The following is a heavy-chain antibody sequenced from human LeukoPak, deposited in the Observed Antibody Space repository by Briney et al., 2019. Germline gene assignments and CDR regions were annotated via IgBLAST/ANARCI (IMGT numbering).Heavy chain of an antibody. CDR1: GFTFSSYS. Sequence: GGSLRLSCAASGFTFSSYSMNWVRQAPGKGLEWVSSISSSSSYIYYADSVKGRFTISRDDAKNSLYLQMNSLRAEDTAVYYCARGIAAQGTDYWGQGTLVTVSS. J-gene: IGHJ4*02. CDR3: ARGIAAQGTDY. V-gene: IGHV3-21*01. D-gene: IGHD6-6*01. CDR2: ISSSSSYI.